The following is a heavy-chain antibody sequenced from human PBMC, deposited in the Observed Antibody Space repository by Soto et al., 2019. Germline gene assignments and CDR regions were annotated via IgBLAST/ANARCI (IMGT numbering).Heavy chain of an antibody. J-gene: IGHJ4*02. V-gene: IGHV3-30*03. Sequence: QVQLVESGGGVVQPGRSLRLSCAASGFPFSSYGMHWVREAPGKGLEWVAVISYDGSNKYYADSVKGRFTISRDNSASTRYLQMTSLRPEDTALYYCVGGRYYFDYRGQGTLVTVSP. CDR3: VGGRYYFDY. CDR2: ISYDGSNK. CDR1: GFPFSSYG. D-gene: IGHD3-10*01.